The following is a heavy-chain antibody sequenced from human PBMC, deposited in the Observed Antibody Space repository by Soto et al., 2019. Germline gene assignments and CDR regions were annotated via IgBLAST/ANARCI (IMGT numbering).Heavy chain of an antibody. V-gene: IGHV4-30-2*01. CDR2: IYHSGST. J-gene: IGHJ6*02. CDR1: GGSISSGGYS. D-gene: IGHD4-17*01. CDR3: ARAHYGDYGYGMDV. Sequence: QLQLQESGSGLVKPSQTLSLTCAVSGGSISSGGYSWSWIRQPPGKGLEWIGYIYHSGSTYYNPSLTGRVTLSVHRSKNQFSLKLSSVTAADTAVYYCARAHYGDYGYGMDVWGQGTTVTVSS.